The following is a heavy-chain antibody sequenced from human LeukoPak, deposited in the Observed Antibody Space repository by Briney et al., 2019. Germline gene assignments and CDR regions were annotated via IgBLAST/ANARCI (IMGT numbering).Heavy chain of an antibody. CDR1: GGTFSSYA. J-gene: IGHJ4*02. CDR3: ARHHREVLRYFDWLFPPCFDY. Sequence: GSSVKVSCKASGGTFSSYAISWVRQAPGQGLEWMGGIIPIFGTANYAQKFQGRVTITADESTSTAYMELSSLRSEDTAVYYCARHHREVLRYFDWLFPPCFDYWGQGTLVTVSS. CDR2: IIPIFGTA. V-gene: IGHV1-69*01. D-gene: IGHD3-9*01.